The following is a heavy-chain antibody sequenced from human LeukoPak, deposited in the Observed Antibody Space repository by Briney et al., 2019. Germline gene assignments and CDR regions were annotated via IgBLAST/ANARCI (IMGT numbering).Heavy chain of an antibody. J-gene: IGHJ4*02. V-gene: IGHV3-74*01. CDR2: INSDGSTT. CDR1: GFTFCRHW. CDR3: ARERGSGSHRDDY. D-gene: IGHD1-26*01. Sequence: GGSLRLSCAASGFTFCRHWMYWVRQAPGKGLVWVSRINSDGSTTTYADSVKGRFTISRDNANNTLYLQMNSLRDKDTAVYYCARERGSGSHRDDYWGQGTLVTVSS.